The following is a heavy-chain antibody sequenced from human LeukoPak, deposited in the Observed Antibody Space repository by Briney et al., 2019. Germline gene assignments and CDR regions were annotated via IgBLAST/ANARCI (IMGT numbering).Heavy chain of an antibody. CDR2: ISSSSSYI. J-gene: IGHJ3*02. CDR3: ARDWRDSSGKFPNDAFDI. V-gene: IGHV3-21*01. Sequence: GGSLRLSCAASGFTFSSYSMNWVRQAPGKGLEWVSSISSSSSYIYYADSVKGRFTISRDNAKNSLYLQMNSLRAEDTAVYYCARDWRDSSGKFPNDAFDIWGQGTTVTVSS. CDR1: GFTFSSYS. D-gene: IGHD3-22*01.